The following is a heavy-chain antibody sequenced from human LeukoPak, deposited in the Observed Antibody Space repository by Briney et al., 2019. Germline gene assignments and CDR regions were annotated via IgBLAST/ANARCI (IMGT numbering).Heavy chain of an antibody. Sequence: GESLKISCKGSGYSFTYWIGWVRQMPGKGLEWMGIIYSGDSHTKYSPSFQGRVTISADKSISTAYLQWSSLKASDTAMYYCARQDSSGSHYFDYWGQGTLVTVSS. CDR3: ARQDSSGSHYFDY. CDR1: GYSFTYW. CDR2: IYSGDSHT. D-gene: IGHD6-19*01. J-gene: IGHJ4*02. V-gene: IGHV5-51*01.